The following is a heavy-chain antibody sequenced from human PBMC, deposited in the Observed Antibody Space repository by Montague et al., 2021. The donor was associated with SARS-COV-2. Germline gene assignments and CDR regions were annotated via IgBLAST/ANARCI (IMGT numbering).Heavy chain of an antibody. CDR3: AGLRRPDGYSYWFGP. D-gene: IGHD5-24*01. Sequence: SETLSLTCTVSGGSISSYYWSGIRQPPGKGLVWIGYIYYGGSTNYSPSFKGRVIMSVDTSNNQFSLRLTSVTAADTAVYYCAGLRRPDGYSYWFGPWGQGTLVTGSS. CDR1: GGSISSYY. V-gene: IGHV4-59*08. CDR2: IYYGGST. J-gene: IGHJ5*02.